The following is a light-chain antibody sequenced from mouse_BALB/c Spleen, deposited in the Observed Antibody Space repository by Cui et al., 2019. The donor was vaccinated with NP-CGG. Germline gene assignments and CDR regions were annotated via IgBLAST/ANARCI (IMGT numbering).Light chain of an antibody. J-gene: IGLJ1*01. V-gene: IGLV1*01. Sequence: QAVVTQESALTASPGETVTLTCRSSTGAVTTSNYANWVQEKPDHLFTGLIGGTNNRAPGVPARFSGSLIGDKAALTITGAQTEDEAIYFCDLWYSNHWVFGGGTKLTVI. CDR1: TGAVTTSNY. CDR3: DLWYSNHWV. CDR2: GTN.